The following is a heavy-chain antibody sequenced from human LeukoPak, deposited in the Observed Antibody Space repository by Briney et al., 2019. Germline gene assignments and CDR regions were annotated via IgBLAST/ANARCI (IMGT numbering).Heavy chain of an antibody. V-gene: IGHV1-46*01. J-gene: IGHJ4*02. CDR1: GYTFTNFY. CDR3: ARDYHGSGSLTTFDY. D-gene: IGHD3-10*01. CDR2: INPRGGSA. Sequence: ASVKVSCKASGYTFTNFYMHWVRQVPGQGLEWMGIINPRGGSASSAQKFQGRVTLSRDTSASTVYMEPSRLRSEDTALYYCARDYHGSGSLTTFDYWGQGTLVTVSS.